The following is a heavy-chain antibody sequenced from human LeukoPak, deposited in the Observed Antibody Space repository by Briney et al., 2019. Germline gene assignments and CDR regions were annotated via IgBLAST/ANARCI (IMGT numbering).Heavy chain of an antibody. D-gene: IGHD3-10*01. V-gene: IGHV3-21*01. Sequence: AGGSLRLSCAASGFTFSSYSMNWGRQAPGKGLEWVSSISSSSSYIYYADSVKGRFTISRDNAKNSLYLQMNSLRAEDTAVYYCARESGYGSGDAFDIWGQGTMVTVSS. J-gene: IGHJ3*02. CDR2: ISSSSSYI. CDR1: GFTFSSYS. CDR3: ARESGYGSGDAFDI.